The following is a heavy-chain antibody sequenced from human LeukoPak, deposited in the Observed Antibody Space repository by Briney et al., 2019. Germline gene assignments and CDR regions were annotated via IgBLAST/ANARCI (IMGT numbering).Heavy chain of an antibody. V-gene: IGHV3-7*01. J-gene: IGHJ4*02. D-gene: IGHD5-24*01. CDR3: GRLRSLDQ. Sequence: GGSLRLSCAASGFLFNKYWMTWVRQAPGKGLEWVANIKEDDSEIYYVDSVKGRFTISRDNAKKSLYPHMSSLRVEDTAVYFCGRLRSLDQWGQGTLVTVSS. CDR2: IKEDDSEI. CDR1: GFLFNKYW.